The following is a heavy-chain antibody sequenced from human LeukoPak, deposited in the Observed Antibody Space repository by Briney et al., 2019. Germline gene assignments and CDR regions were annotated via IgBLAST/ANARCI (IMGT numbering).Heavy chain of an antibody. V-gene: IGHV4-34*01. CDR1: GGSFSGYY. J-gene: IGHJ4*02. D-gene: IGHD3-3*01. CDR2: INHSGST. CDR3: ARVPITIFGVVTLFDY. Sequence: SETLSLTCAVYGGSFSGYYWSWIRQPPGKGLEWIGEINHSGSTNYNPSLKSRVTISVDTSKNQFYLKLSSVAAADTAVYYCARVPITIFGVVTLFDYWGQGTLVTVSS.